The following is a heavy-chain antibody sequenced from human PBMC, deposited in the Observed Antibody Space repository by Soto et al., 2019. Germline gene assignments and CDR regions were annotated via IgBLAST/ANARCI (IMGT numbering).Heavy chain of an antibody. CDR2: INPDGGRT. Sequence: QVQLVQSGAEVKDPGASVKVSCKTSGYTFTRNYIHWVRQAPGQGLEWMGVINPDGGRTSYAQNFQGRLTVTSEMSTSTVYMELSSLKFDDTAVYYCSRTIGVAAVSGGWWAYYFDSWGQGTLVTVPS. V-gene: IGHV1-46*01. CDR1: GYTFTRNY. D-gene: IGHD6-25*01. J-gene: IGHJ4*02. CDR3: SRTIGVAAVSGGWWAYYFDS.